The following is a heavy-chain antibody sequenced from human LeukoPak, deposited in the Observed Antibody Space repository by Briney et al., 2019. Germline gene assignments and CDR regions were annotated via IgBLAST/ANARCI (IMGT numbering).Heavy chain of an antibody. CDR1: GGSFSDYY. D-gene: IGHD3-16*02. V-gene: IGHV4-34*01. J-gene: IGHJ5*02. CDR2: INHSGST. CDR3: AREIDYDYVWGSYRPAQFDP. Sequence: PSETLSLTCAVYGGSFSDYYWSWIRQPPGKGLEWIGEINHSGSTNYNPSLKSRVTISVDTSKNQFSLKLSSVTAADTAVYYCAREIDYDYVWGSYRPAQFDPWGHGTLVTVSS.